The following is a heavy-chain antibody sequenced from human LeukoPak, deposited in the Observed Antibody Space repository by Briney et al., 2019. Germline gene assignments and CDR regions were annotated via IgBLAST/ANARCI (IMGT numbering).Heavy chain of an antibody. CDR2: IYYSGST. V-gene: IGHV4-39*01. CDR3: ARHWTGYYYYGMDV. Sequence: SETLSLTCTVFGDSIISSSHYWGWIRQPPGKGLEWIGSIYYSGSTHFNPSLQSRVTMSVDASKNQFSLKLSYVTAADTAGYYCARHWTGYYYYGMDVWGQGTTVTVSS. D-gene: IGHD3/OR15-3a*01. J-gene: IGHJ6*02. CDR1: GDSIISSSHY.